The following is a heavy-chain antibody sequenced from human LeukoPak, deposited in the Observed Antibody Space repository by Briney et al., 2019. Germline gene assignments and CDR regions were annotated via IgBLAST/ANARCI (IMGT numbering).Heavy chain of an antibody. J-gene: IGHJ4*02. D-gene: IGHD2-15*01. CDR1: GFTLSSYW. CDR3: ARSGLIRFDY. Sequence: QTGGSLRLSCAASGFTLSSYWMHWVRQAPGKGLVWVSRINSDGSSTNYADSVKGRFSISRDNSKNTLYLQMNSLRAEDTAAYYCARSGLIRFDYWGQGTLVTVSS. V-gene: IGHV3-74*01. CDR2: INSDGSST.